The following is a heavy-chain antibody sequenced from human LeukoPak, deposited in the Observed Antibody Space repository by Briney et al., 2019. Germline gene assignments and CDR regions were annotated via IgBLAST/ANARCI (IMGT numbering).Heavy chain of an antibody. CDR2: IKQERGQE. CDR1: GLTVSNHW. V-gene: IGHV3-7*03. CDR3: ASLDTAKQPLANH. Sequence: GGSLRLSCVGSGLTVSNHWMSWVRQAPGKGLEWVTNIKQERGQEYYVDSVKGRFTISKDSAKNSLYLQMNSLRVEDTAMYYCASLDTAKQPLANHWGQGTLVTVSS. D-gene: IGHD5-18*01. J-gene: IGHJ5*02.